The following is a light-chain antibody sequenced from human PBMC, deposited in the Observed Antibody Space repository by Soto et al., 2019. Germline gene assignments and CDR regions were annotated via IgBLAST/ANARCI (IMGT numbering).Light chain of an antibody. CDR1: SSDVGGYNY. CDR3: SSYTSTSTVV. J-gene: IGLJ2*01. CDR2: DVS. Sequence: QCALTQPASVSGSPGQSITISCTGTSSDVGGYNYVSWYQHHPGKAPKLMIYDVSNRPSGVSNRFSGSKSDNTASLTISGLQAEDEADYYCSSYTSTSTVVFGGGTKVTVL. V-gene: IGLV2-14*03.